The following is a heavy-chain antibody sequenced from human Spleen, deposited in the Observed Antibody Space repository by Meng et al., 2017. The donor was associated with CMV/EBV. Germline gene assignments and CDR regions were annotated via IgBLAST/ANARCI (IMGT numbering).Heavy chain of an antibody. D-gene: IGHD1-26*01. V-gene: IGHV3-23*01. Sequence: GESLKISCAASGFIFSIYAMSWVRQAPGKGLEWVSSINGGGDSTYYADSVKGRFTISRDNSKDTLFLQMNSLRAEDTAVYYCAKLGVRWETNDYWGQGMLVTVS. CDR3: AKLGVRWETNDY. CDR1: GFIFSIYA. J-gene: IGHJ4*02. CDR2: INGGGDST.